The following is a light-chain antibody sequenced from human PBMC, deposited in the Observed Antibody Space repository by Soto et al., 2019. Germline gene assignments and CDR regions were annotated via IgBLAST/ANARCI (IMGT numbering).Light chain of an antibody. CDR1: QSVGSY. CDR3: QQRGSWPRT. Sequence: VVLTQSPATLSLSPGERATLSCRASQSVGSYLAWYQQKPGQAPRLLIYDASNRATGIPVRFSGSGSGTDFTLTISSLEPEDFAVYYCQQRGSWPRTFGQGTKVDIK. V-gene: IGKV3-11*01. J-gene: IGKJ1*01. CDR2: DAS.